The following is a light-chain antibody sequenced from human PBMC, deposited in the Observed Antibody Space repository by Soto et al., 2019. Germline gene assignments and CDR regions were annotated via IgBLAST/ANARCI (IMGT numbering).Light chain of an antibody. CDR2: EAS. CDR3: SSYAGSNNFVV. Sequence: QSVLTQPPSASGSPGQSVTISCTGTSSDIGGYNYVSWYQQHPGKAPKLMIYEASKRPSGVPDRFSGSKSGNTASLTVSGLQADDVADYYCSSYAGSNNFVVFGGGTKLTVL. CDR1: SSDIGGYNY. V-gene: IGLV2-8*01. J-gene: IGLJ3*02.